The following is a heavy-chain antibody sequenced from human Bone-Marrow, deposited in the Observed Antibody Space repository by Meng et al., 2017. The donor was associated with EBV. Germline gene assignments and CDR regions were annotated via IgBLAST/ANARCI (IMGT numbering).Heavy chain of an antibody. CDR1: GYTFSSFT. J-gene: IGHJ4*02. CDR2: IHGYSANT. CDR3: VRFSNYVLDH. V-gene: IGHV1-18*01. D-gene: IGHD3-10*01. Sequence: QIPLGQSGGEVQKPGASVRVSCKTSGYTFSSFTLNWVRQVPGQGFEWVGWIHGYSANTHYAQKFHGRVNMSTDTSTDTSYMELKNLRPDDTAIYYCVRFSNYVLDHWGQGTLVTVSS.